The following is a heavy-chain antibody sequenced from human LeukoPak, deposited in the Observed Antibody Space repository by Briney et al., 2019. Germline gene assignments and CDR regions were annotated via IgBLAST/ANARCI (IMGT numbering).Heavy chain of an antibody. J-gene: IGHJ5*02. D-gene: IGHD3-3*01. Sequence: PSETLSLTCTVSGGSISSHYWSWIRQPPGKGLEWIGYIYYIGSTNYNPSLKSRVTISVDTSKNQFSLKLSSVTAADTAVYYCARVGYDFWSGYYSLGPRGWFDPWGQGTLVTVSS. CDR2: IYYIGST. CDR1: GGSISSHY. CDR3: ARVGYDFWSGYYSLGPRGWFDP. V-gene: IGHV4-59*11.